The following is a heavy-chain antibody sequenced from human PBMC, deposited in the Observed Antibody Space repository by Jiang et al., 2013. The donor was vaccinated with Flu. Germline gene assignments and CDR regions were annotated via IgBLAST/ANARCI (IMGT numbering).Heavy chain of an antibody. CDR1: GFTFSSYA. D-gene: IGHD3-3*01. V-gene: IGHV3-30*04. Sequence: AASGFTFSSYAMHWVRQAPGKGLEWVAVISYDGSNKYYADSVKGRFTISRDNSKNTLYLQMNSLRAEDTAVYYCARVVYDFWSGYSLYGMDVWGQGP. J-gene: IGHJ6*02. CDR3: ARVVYDFWSGYSLYGMDV. CDR2: ISYDGSNK.